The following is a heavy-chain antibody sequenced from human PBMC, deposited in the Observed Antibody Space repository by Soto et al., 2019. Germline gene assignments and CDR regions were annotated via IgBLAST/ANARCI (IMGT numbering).Heavy chain of an antibody. CDR2: INADGTST. CDR3: VKVLARGVGVPRFYFDS. Sequence: DVQLVESGGGLVQPGGSLRLSCAASGFTFSNSWMHWVRQVSGKGLEWVSRINADGTSTSYADSVKGRFTISRDNAKNRLYVHVNSLRAEDTAVYYCVKVLARGVGVPRFYFDSGGQGALVTVSS. CDR1: GFTFSNSW. J-gene: IGHJ4*02. V-gene: IGHV3-74*01. D-gene: IGHD2-2*01.